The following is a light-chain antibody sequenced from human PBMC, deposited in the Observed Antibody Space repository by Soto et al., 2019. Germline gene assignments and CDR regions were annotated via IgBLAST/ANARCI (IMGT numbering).Light chain of an antibody. CDR3: QQRSNWPPGFT. Sequence: EIVLTQYPATLSLSPGERATRSCRAIQTINSHLAWYQQKPGQAPRLLIYDASNRATGIPARFSGSGSGTDFTLTISSLEPEDFAVYYCQQRSNWPPGFTFGPGTKVDIK. CDR2: DAS. V-gene: IGKV3-11*01. J-gene: IGKJ3*01. CDR1: QTINSH.